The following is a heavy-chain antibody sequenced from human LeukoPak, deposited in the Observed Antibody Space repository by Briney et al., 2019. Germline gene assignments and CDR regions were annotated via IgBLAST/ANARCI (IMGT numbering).Heavy chain of an antibody. CDR2: ISWDGGST. CDR3: AKDSSSWGNWFDP. Sequence: PGGSLRLSCAASGFTFDDYTMHWVRQAPGKGLEWISLISWDGGSTYYADSVKGRFTISRDNSKNTLYLQMNSLRAEDTAVYYCAKDSSSWGNWFDPWGQGTLVTVSS. V-gene: IGHV3-43*01. CDR1: GFTFDDYT. D-gene: IGHD6-13*01. J-gene: IGHJ5*02.